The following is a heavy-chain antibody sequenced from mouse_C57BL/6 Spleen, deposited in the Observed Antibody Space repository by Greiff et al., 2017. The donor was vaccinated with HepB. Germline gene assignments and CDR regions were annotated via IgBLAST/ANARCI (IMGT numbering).Heavy chain of an antibody. Sequence: VQLQQSGPELVKPGASVKISCEASGYTFADYYINWVKQRPGQGLEWIGWIFPGSGSTYYNEKFKGKATLTVDKSSSTAYMLVSSLTSEDSAVYFCARSPKVRSYAMDYWGQGTSVTVSS. CDR2: IFPGSGST. CDR1: GYTFADYY. V-gene: IGHV1-75*01. D-gene: IGHD2-14*01. CDR3: ARSPKVRSYAMDY. J-gene: IGHJ4*01.